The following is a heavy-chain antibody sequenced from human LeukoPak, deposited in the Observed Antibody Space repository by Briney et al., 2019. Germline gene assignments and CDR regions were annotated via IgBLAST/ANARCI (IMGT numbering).Heavy chain of an antibody. J-gene: IGHJ4*02. D-gene: IGHD2-21*01. CDR3: VRGHFGGDGLDN. Sequence: PGGSLRLSCAASGFTFSSYSMNWVRQAPGKGLEWVSSISSRSDYIYHADSVKGRFTISRDNAQSSLFLQMNSLRVDDTALYYCVRGHFGGDGLDNWGQGTLVTVSS. CDR1: GFTFSSYS. V-gene: IGHV3-21*01. CDR2: ISSRSDYI.